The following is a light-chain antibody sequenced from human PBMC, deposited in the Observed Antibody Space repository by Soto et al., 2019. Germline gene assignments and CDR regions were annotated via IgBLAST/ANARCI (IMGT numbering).Light chain of an antibody. Sequence: QAVVTQEPSLTVSPGGTVTLTCGSSTGAVTSGHYPYWFQQKPGQAPRTLIYDTAARHSWTPARFSGSLLGGKAALTLSGAQPEDEGDYYCLLYYSGARQGFGGGTKLTVL. CDR3: LLYYSGARQG. CDR1: TGAVTSGHY. V-gene: IGLV7-46*01. J-gene: IGLJ2*01. CDR2: DTA.